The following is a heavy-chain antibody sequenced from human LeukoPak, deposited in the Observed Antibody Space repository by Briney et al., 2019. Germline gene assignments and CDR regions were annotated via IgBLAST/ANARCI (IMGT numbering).Heavy chain of an antibody. CDR3: ARCLRFGDIAVVPAGKYAFDI. V-gene: IGHV1-18*01. CDR2: IRTDNGYT. J-gene: IGHJ3*02. D-gene: IGHD2-15*01. Sequence: PRASVKVSCEASGYKFDTNGITYGVTWVRQAPGQGLEWMGWIRTDNGYTNYGQKFQGRVSMTTDSPTNTVYLELRSLRSDDTAVYYCARCLRFGDIAVVPAGKYAFDIWGHGTMVTVSS. CDR1: GYKFDTNGITYG.